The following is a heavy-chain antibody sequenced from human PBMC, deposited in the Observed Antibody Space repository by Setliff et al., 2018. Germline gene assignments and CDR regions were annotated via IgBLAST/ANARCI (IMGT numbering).Heavy chain of an antibody. J-gene: IGHJ5*02. Sequence: GESLKISCKGSGYSFSTCWIGWVRQMPGKGLEWMGIIYPGDSITRYSPSFQGQVTISVDKSINTAYPQWSSLRASDTAIYYCARHPYYYGSGTYLDNNNRWFDPWGQGTLVTV. D-gene: IGHD3-10*01. CDR3: ARHPYYYGSGTYLDNNNRWFDP. V-gene: IGHV5-51*01. CDR1: GYSFSTCW. CDR2: IYPGDSIT.